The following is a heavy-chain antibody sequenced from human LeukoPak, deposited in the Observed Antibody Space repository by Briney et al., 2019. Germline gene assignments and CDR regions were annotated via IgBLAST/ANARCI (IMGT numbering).Heavy chain of an antibody. CDR2: INHSGST. V-gene: IGHV4-34*01. CDR3: ARQKGGLRYFDWLSAPFDY. CDR1: GGSFGGYY. J-gene: IGHJ4*02. D-gene: IGHD3-9*01. Sequence: SETLSLTCAVYGGSFGGYYWSWIRQPPGKGLEWIGEINHSGSTNYNPSLKSRVTISVDTSKNQFSLKLSSVTAADTAVYYCARQKGGLRYFDWLSAPFDYWGQGTLVTVSS.